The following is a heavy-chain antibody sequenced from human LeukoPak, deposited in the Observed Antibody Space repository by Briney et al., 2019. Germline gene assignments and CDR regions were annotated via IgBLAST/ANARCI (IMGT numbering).Heavy chain of an antibody. CDR2: IIPIFGTA. CDR3: ATVSYGGRENDY. D-gene: IGHD4-23*01. J-gene: IGHJ4*02. Sequence: ASVKVSCKASGGTFSSYAISWVRQAPGQGLEWMGGIIPIFGTANYAQTFQGRVTITTDESTSAAYMELSSLRSEDTAVYYCATVSYGGRENDYWGQGTLVTVSS. V-gene: IGHV1-69*05. CDR1: GGTFSSYA.